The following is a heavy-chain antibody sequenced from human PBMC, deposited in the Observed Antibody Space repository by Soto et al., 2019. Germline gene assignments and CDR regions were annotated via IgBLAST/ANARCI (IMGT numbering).Heavy chain of an antibody. J-gene: IGHJ4*02. CDR1: GGTFSSYA. D-gene: IGHD5-12*01. CDR2: IIPIFGTA. Sequence: QVQLVQSGAEVKKPGSSVKVSCKASGGTFSSYAISWVRQAPGQGLEWMGGIIPIFGTANYAQKFQGRVTITADESTSTAYMGLSSLRSEDTAVYYCARRGDIVATTYYFDYWGQGTLVTVSS. V-gene: IGHV1-69*01. CDR3: ARRGDIVATTYYFDY.